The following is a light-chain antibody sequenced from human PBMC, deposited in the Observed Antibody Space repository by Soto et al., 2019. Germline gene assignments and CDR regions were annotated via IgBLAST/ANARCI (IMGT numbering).Light chain of an antibody. Sequence: DLQMTQSPSAMSASVGDRVTITCRARQDISSYLAWFQQNPGKVPTRLIYAASSLQSWVPARFSGSGSGTEFTLTISSLQPEDLATYDCLQHKSYPLTFGGGTKVEIK. J-gene: IGKJ4*01. CDR3: LQHKSYPLT. CDR2: AAS. CDR1: QDISSY. V-gene: IGKV1-17*03.